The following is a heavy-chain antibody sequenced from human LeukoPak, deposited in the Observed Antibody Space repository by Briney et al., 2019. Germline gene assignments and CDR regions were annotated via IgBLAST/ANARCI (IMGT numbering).Heavy chain of an antibody. CDR3: ARAYCSSTSCYYYYYGMDV. CDR2: IYSGGST. J-gene: IGHJ6*02. Sequence: GGSLRLSCAASGFTVSSNYMGWVRQAPGKGLEWVSVIYSGGSTYYADSVKGRFTISRDNSKNTLYLQMNSLRAEDTAVYYCARAYCSSTSCYYYYYGMDVWGQGTTVTVSS. D-gene: IGHD2-2*01. V-gene: IGHV3-53*01. CDR1: GFTVSSNY.